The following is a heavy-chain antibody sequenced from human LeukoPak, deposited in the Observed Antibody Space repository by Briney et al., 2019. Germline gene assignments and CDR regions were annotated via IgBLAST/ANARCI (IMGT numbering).Heavy chain of an antibody. V-gene: IGHV1-8*01. CDR3: ARKLVAGNYYYYYSMDV. D-gene: IGHD6-19*01. Sequence: ASVKVSCKASGYTFTSYDINWVRQATGQGLEWMGWMNPNSGNTGYAQKFQGRVTMTRNTSISTAYMELSSLRSEDTAVYYCARKLVAGNYYYYYSMDVWGQGTTVTVSS. CDR2: MNPNSGNT. CDR1: GYTFTSYD. J-gene: IGHJ6*02.